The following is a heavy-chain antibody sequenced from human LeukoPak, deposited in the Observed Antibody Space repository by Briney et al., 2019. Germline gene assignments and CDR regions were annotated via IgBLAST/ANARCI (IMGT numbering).Heavy chain of an antibody. Sequence: PGGSLRLSCAASGFTFSTYWMTWVRQAPGKGLEWVANIKGDGSEKNFVDSVKGRFTISRDNAKNTLYLQMNSLRAEDTAVYYCARGGHVDYCGQGTLVTASS. CDR1: GFTFSTYW. J-gene: IGHJ4*02. CDR3: ARGGHVDY. CDR2: IKGDGSEK. V-gene: IGHV3-7*01. D-gene: IGHD3-16*01.